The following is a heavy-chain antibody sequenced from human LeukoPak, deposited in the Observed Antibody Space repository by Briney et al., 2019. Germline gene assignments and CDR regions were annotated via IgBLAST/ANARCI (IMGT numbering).Heavy chain of an antibody. D-gene: IGHD3-3*01. CDR2: ISYDGSNK. Sequence: GGSLRLSCAASGFTFSSYAMHWVRQAPGKGLEWVAVISYDGSNKYYADSVKGRFTTSRDNSKNTLYLQMNSLRAEDTAVYYCARDSDYDFWSGYFDYWGQGTLVTVSS. CDR3: ARDSDYDFWSGYFDY. CDR1: GFTFSSYA. V-gene: IGHV3-30-3*01. J-gene: IGHJ4*02.